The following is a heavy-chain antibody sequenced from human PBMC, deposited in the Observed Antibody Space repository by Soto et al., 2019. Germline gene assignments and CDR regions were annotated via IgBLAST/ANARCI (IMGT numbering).Heavy chain of an antibody. CDR3: ERSHRRSGYGDYFDY. CDR1: GYTFTYRY. J-gene: IGHJ4*02. D-gene: IGHD6-25*01. V-gene: IGHV1-45*02. Sequence: SVKVSCKASGYTFTYRYLHWVRQAPGQALEWMGWITPFNGNTNYAQKFQDRVTITRDRSMSTAYMELSSLRSEDTAMYYCERSHRRSGYGDYFDYWGQGTLVTVYS. CDR2: ITPFNGNT.